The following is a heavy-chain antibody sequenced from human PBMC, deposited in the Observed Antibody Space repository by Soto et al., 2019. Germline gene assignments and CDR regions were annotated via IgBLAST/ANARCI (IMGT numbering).Heavy chain of an antibody. J-gene: IGHJ6*02. CDR1: GFSLSTTGMC. CDR3: ARIASSSSPYYYYYGMDV. D-gene: IGHD6-6*01. Sequence: GSCPTLVNPTQTLPLTCTFSGFSLSTTGMCVSWIRQPPGKALEWLARIDWDDDKYYSTSLKTRLTISKDTSKNQVVLTMTNMDPVDTATYYCARIASSSSPYYYYYGMDVWGQGTTVTVSS. V-gene: IGHV2-70*11. CDR2: IDWDDDK.